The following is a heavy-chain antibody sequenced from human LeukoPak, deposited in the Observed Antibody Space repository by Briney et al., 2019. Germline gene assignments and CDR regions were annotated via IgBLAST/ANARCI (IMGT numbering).Heavy chain of an antibody. CDR1: GYTFTGYY. J-gene: IGHJ3*02. D-gene: IGHD3-10*01. CDR3: ARERLLWFGVNDAFDI. CDR2: INPNSGGT. V-gene: IGHV1-2*02. Sequence: EASMTVSCKASGYTFTGYYMHWVRQAPGQGLEWMGWINPNSGGTNYAQKFQGRVTMTRDTSISTAYMELSRLRSDDTAVYNCARERLLWFGVNDAFDICGQGTMVTFSS.